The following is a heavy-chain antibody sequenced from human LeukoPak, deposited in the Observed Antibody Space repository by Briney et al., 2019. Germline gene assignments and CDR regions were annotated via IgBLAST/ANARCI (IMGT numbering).Heavy chain of an antibody. J-gene: IGHJ4*02. V-gene: IGHV4-59*08. CDR3: ARHVGNSGSGSYLTYFDY. CDR2: IYSSGTT. D-gene: IGHD3-10*01. Sequence: SETLSLTCTVSGGSISSYYWSWIRQPPGKGLEWIGFIYSSGTTNYNPSLKSRVTISVDTSKNQFSLKLSSVTAADTAVYYCARHVGNSGSGSYLTYFDYWGQGTLVTVSS. CDR1: GGSISSYY.